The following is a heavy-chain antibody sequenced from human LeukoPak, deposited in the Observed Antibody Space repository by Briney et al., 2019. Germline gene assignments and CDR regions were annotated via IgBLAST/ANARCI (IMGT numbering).Heavy chain of an antibody. CDR3: ARDRDGSGSYQEPRGY. Sequence: ASVKVSCKASGGTFSSYAISWVRQAPGQGLEWMGGIIPIFGTANYAQKFQGRVTITADESTSTAYMELSSLRSEDTAVYYCARDRDGSGSYQEPRGYWGQGTLVTVSS. J-gene: IGHJ4*02. CDR2: IIPIFGTA. V-gene: IGHV1-69*13. CDR1: GGTFSSYA. D-gene: IGHD3-10*01.